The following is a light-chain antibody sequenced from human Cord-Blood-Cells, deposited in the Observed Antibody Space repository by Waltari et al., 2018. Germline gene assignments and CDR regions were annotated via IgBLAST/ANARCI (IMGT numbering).Light chain of an antibody. V-gene: IGKV2-28*01. J-gene: IGKJ4*01. CDR3: MQALQTPLT. CDR1: QSLLHSNGYNY. CDR2: LGS. Sequence: DIVITQSPLSLPVTPGERASISCRSNQSLLHSNGYNYLDWYLQKPGQSPQLLIYLGSNRASGVPDRFSGSGSGTDFTLKISSVEAEDVGVYYCMQALQTPLTFGGGTKVEIK.